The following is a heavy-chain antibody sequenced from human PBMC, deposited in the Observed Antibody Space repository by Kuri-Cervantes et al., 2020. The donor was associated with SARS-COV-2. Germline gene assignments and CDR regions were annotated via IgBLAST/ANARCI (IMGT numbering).Heavy chain of an antibody. D-gene: IGHD6-13*01. J-gene: IGHJ4*02. CDR2: ISAYNGNA. CDR1: GYTFTSYD. CDR3: ATTLEPDRYWIAAAGNFDY. V-gene: IGHV1-18*01. Sequence: ASVKVSCKASGYTFTSYDINWVRQATGQGLEWMGWISAYNGNANYAQKLQGRVTMTTDTSTSTAYMELRSLRSDDTAVYYCATTLEPDRYWIAAAGNFDYWGQGTLVTVSS.